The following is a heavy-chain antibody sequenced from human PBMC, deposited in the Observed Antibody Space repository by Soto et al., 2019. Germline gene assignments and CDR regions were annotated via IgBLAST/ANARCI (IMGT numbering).Heavy chain of an antibody. CDR1: GFTLDDYG. D-gene: IGHD2-21*01. CDR2: ISWNSGSI. Sequence: EVQLVESGGGLVQPGRSLRLSCAASGFTLDDYGMHWVRHAPGKGLEWVSGISWNSGSIDYADSVKGRFTISRDNAKNSVYLQMNSLSAEDSALYYCAKAFCGDDCYRFDYWGQGTLVTVSS. CDR3: AKAFCGDDCYRFDY. V-gene: IGHV3-9*01. J-gene: IGHJ4*02.